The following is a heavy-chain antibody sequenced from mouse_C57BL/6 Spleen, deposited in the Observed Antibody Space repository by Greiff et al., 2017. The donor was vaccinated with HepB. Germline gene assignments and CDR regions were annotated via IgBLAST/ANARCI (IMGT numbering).Heavy chain of an antibody. CDR3: GRDYDGRGAMDY. V-gene: IGHV1-69*01. D-gene: IGHD2-4*01. Sequence: QVQLKQPGAELVMPGASVKLSCKASGYTFTSYWMHWVKQRPGQGLEWIGEIDPSDSYTNYNQKFKGKSTLTVDKSSSTAYMQLSSLTSEDSAVYYCGRDYDGRGAMDYWGQGTSVTVSS. CDR1: GYTFTSYW. J-gene: IGHJ4*01. CDR2: IDPSDSYT.